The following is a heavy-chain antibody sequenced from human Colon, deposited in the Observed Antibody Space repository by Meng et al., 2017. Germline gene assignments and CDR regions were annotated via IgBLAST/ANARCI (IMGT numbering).Heavy chain of an antibody. D-gene: IGHD4-17*01. CDR2: IYYSGST. Sequence: QVPWRDAGPGLVQPSQTLSLTCTVSGGSISSGDYYWSGIRQPPGKGLEWIGYIYYSGSTYSNASLKSRVTISIDRSKNQFSLKLSSVTAADTAVYYCARDRKHYGERGWFDPWGQGTLVTVFS. J-gene: IGHJ5*02. CDR1: GGSISSGDYY. CDR3: ARDRKHYGERGWFDP. V-gene: IGHV4-30-4*01.